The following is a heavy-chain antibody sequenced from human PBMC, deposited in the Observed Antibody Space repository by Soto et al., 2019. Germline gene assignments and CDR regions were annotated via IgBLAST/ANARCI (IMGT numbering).Heavy chain of an antibody. CDR3: ARGPLKYXYDSSGYYPYYYYGMDV. V-gene: IGHV4-34*01. J-gene: IGHJ6*02. CDR1: GGSFSCYY. CDR2: INHSGST. D-gene: IGHD3-22*01. Sequence: SETLSLTCAVYGGSFSCYYWSWIRQPPGKGLEWIGEINHSGSTNYNPSLKSRVTISVDTSKNQFSLKLSSVTAADTAVYYCARGPLKYXYDSSGYYPYYYYGMDVWGQGTTVTVSS.